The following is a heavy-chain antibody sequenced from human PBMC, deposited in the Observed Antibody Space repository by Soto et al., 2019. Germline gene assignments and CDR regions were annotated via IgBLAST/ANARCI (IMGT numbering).Heavy chain of an antibody. V-gene: IGHV4-39*01. D-gene: IGHD2-15*01. CDR2: ISYSGST. CDR3: TRLVVVATSGYVGFDH. Sequence: SETLSLTCSVSGGSIFSSDYYWGWIRQAPGKGLEWIGSISYSGSTLHNPSLRSRVIISVDTPKSQLSLKLNSVTATDTAVYFCTRLVVVATSGYVGFDHWGQGTQVTVSS. CDR1: GGSIFSSDYY. J-gene: IGHJ4*02.